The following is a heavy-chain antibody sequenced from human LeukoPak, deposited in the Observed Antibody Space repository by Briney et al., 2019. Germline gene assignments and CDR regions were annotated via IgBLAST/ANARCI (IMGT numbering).Heavy chain of an antibody. V-gene: IGHV1-2*04. D-gene: IGHD3-10*01. J-gene: IGHJ6*02. CDR3: ARGPGVLLWFGESLPPEDLSGMDV. Sequence: ASVNVSCKASGYALSGYYMHWVRQAPGQGLEWMGWINPNSGGTNYAQKFQGWVTMTRDTSISTAYMELSRLRSDDTAVYYRARGPGVLLWFGESLPPEDLSGMDVWGQGTTVTVSS. CDR1: GYALSGYY. CDR2: INPNSGGT.